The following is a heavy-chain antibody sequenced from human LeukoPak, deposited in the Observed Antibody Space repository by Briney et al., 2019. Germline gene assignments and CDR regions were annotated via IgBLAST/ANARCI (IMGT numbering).Heavy chain of an antibody. D-gene: IGHD6-19*01. Sequence: PSETLSLTCTVSGYSISSGYYWGWIRQPPGKGLEWIGSIYHSGSTYYNPSLKSRVTISADTSKNQFSLKLSSVTAADTAMYYCARDEGYSSGWYLGYWGQGTLVTVSS. J-gene: IGHJ4*02. CDR1: GYSISSGYY. CDR2: IYHSGST. V-gene: IGHV4-38-2*02. CDR3: ARDEGYSSGWYLGY.